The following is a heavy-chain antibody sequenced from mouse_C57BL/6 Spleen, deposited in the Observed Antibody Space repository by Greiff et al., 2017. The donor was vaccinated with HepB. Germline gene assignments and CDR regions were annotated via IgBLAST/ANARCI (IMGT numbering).Heavy chain of an antibody. CDR3: ARDYCSSYDYAMDY. D-gene: IGHD1-1*01. V-gene: IGHV1-82*01. J-gene: IGHJ4*01. Sequence: QVQLKESGPELVKPGASVKISCKASGYAFSSSWMNWVKQRPGKGLEWIGRIYPGDGDTNYNGKFKGKATLTADKSSSTAYMQLSSLTSEDSAVYICARDYCSSYDYAMDYWGQGTSVTVSS. CDR1: GYAFSSSW. CDR2: IYPGDGDT.